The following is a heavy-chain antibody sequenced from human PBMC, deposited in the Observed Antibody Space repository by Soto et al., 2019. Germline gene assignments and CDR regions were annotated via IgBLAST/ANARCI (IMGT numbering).Heavy chain of an antibody. CDR2: ISGSGGST. D-gene: IGHD6-19*01. V-gene: IGHV3-23*01. Sequence: PGGSLRLSCAASGFTLSSYAMSWVRQAPGKGLEWVSAISGSGGSTYYADSVKGRFTISRDNSKNTLYLQMNSLRAEDTAVYYCAKVGQQWLVLRAYFDYWGQGTLVTVSS. CDR3: AKVGQQWLVLRAYFDY. CDR1: GFTLSSYA. J-gene: IGHJ4*02.